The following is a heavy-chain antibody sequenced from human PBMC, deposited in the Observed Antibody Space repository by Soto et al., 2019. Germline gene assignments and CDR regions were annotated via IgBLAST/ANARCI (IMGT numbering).Heavy chain of an antibody. CDR2: IYYSGST. Sequence: SETLSLTCTVSGGSISSYYWSWIRQPPGKGLEWIGYIYYSGSTNYNPSLKSRVTISVDTSKNQFSLKLSSVTAADTAVYYCARPATGVGAFDIWGQGTMVTVSS. CDR3: ARPATGVGAFDI. J-gene: IGHJ3*02. CDR1: GGSISSYY. D-gene: IGHD7-27*01. V-gene: IGHV4-59*08.